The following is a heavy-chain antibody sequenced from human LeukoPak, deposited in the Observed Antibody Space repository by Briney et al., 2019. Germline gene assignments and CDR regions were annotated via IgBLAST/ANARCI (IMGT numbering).Heavy chain of an antibody. J-gene: IGHJ5*02. CDR1: GGSIRSYF. D-gene: IGHD6-13*01. V-gene: IGHV4-4*07. CDR3: ARGIVSSSWYGNWLDP. Sequence: SETLSLTCTVSGGSIRSYFWTWIRQPAGRGLEWVGRIFSSGSTNYNPSLESRITMLVDTSKNQASLDLSSVTAADTAVYYCARGIVSSSWYGNWLDPWGQGTLVTVSS. CDR2: IFSSGST.